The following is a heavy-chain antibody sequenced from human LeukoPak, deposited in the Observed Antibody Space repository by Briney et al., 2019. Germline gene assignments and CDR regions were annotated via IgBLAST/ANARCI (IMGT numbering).Heavy chain of an antibody. CDR2: IYYSWST. V-gene: IGHV4-59*01. D-gene: IGHD3-10*01. J-gene: IGHJ4*02. Sequence: SETLSLTCTVSGGSISSYYWSWIRQPPGKGLEWIGYIYYSWSTNYNPSLKSRVTISVDTSKNQFSLKLSSVTAADTAVYYCARDRGLYGSGSYYAFDYWGQGTLVTVSS. CDR3: ARDRGLYGSGSYYAFDY. CDR1: GGSISSYY.